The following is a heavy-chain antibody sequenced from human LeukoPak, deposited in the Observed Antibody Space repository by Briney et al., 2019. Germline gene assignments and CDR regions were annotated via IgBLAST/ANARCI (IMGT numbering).Heavy chain of an antibody. D-gene: IGHD2-15*01. CDR1: GYSFTSYW. CDR3: ARTLGYCSGGSCYRDAFDI. CDR2: IYPGDSDT. V-gene: IGHV5-51*01. J-gene: IGHJ3*02. Sequence: GESLKISCKGSGYSFTSYWIGWVRQMPGKGLEWMGIIYPGDSDTRYSPSFQGQVTISADKSISTAYLQWSSLKASDTAMYYCARTLGYCSGGSCYRDAFDIWSPGTMVTVFS.